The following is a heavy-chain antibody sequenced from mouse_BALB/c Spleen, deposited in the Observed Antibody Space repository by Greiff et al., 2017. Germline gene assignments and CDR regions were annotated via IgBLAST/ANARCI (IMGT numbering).Heavy chain of an antibody. D-gene: IGHD2-4*01. CDR2: ISYDGSN. V-gene: IGHV3-6*02. Sequence: ESGPGLVKPSQSLSLTCSVTGYSITSGYYWNWIRQFPGNKLEWMGYISYDGSNNYNPSLKNRISITRDTSKNQFFLKLNSVTTEDTATYYCATMITTRAMDYWGQGTSVTVSS. J-gene: IGHJ4*01. CDR3: ATMITTRAMDY. CDR1: GYSITSGYY.